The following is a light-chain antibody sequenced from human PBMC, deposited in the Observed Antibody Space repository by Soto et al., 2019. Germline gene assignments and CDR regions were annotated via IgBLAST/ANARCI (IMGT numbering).Light chain of an antibody. CDR3: MQALQTPLT. CDR2: LGS. J-gene: IGKJ2*01. Sequence: DIVMTQSPLSLPVTPGEPASISCRSSQSLLHSNGYNYLDWYLQKPGQSPQLLIYLGSNRASGVPDRFSGSGSGTDFTLTISRVEAEDVGVYYCMQALQTPLTLGQGTKLEIK. CDR1: QSLLHSNGYNY. V-gene: IGKV2-28*01.